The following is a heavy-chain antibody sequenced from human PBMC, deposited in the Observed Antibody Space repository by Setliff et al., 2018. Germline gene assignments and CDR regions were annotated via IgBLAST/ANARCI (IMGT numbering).Heavy chain of an antibody. Sequence: SETLSLTCTVSGYSISSGHYWGWNRQPPGKGLEWIGSIPHSGSTYYNPSLRSRVTISLDTSKNQFSPKLTSVTAADTAVYYCAGGRRYDYGWDFDYWGQGTLVTVSS. CDR3: AGGRRYDYGWDFDY. D-gene: IGHD4-17*01. V-gene: IGHV4-38-2*02. J-gene: IGHJ4*02. CDR1: GYSISSGHY. CDR2: IPHSGST.